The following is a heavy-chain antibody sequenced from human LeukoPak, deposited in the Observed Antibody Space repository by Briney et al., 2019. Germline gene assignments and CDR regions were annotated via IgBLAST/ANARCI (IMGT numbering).Heavy chain of an antibody. J-gene: IGHJ5*02. CDR3: AREGFLMTTPNWFDP. Sequence: SVKVSCKASGGTFSSYAICWVRQAPGQGLEWMGGIIPIFGTANYAQKFQGRVTITADESTSTAYMELSSLRSEDTAVYYCAREGFLMTTPNWFDPWGQGTLVTVSS. CDR1: GGTFSSYA. V-gene: IGHV1-69*13. D-gene: IGHD4-11*01. CDR2: IIPIFGTA.